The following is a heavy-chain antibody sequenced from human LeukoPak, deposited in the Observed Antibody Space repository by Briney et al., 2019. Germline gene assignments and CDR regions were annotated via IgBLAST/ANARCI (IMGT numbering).Heavy chain of an antibody. CDR3: ATSPYYYDSSAPLGY. V-gene: IGHV3-23*01. CDR1: GFTFSSYA. Sequence: GGSLRLSCAASGFTFSSYAMSWVRQAPGKGLEWVSAISGSGGSTYYADSVKGRFTISRDNSKNTLYLQMSSLRAEDTAVYYCATSPYYYDSSAPLGYWGQGTLVTVSS. J-gene: IGHJ4*02. D-gene: IGHD3-22*01. CDR2: ISGSGGST.